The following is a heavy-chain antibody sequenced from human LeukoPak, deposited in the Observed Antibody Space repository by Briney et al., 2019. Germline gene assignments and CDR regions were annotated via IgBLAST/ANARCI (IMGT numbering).Heavy chain of an antibody. J-gene: IGHJ4*02. Sequence: GGSLRLSCAASGFTFSSYEMNWVRQAPGKGLEWVSYISSSGSTIYYADSVKGRFTISRDNAENSLYLQMNSLRAEDTAVYYCARVGDGYNYHHFDYWGQGTLVTVSS. CDR1: GFTFSSYE. D-gene: IGHD5-24*01. CDR3: ARVGDGYNYHHFDY. CDR2: ISSSGSTI. V-gene: IGHV3-48*03.